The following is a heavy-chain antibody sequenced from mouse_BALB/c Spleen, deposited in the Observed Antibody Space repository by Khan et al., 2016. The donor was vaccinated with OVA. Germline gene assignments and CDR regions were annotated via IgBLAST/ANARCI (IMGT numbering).Heavy chain of an antibody. CDR3: ARVDTTSLDY. D-gene: IGHD4-1*02. CDR2: IYPGSGNI. CDR1: GYTFTDYY. J-gene: IGHJ2*01. Sequence: QVRLQQSGAELARPGASVKLSSKASGYTFTDYYITWVKQRTGQGLEWIGEIYPGSGNIYYNENFKGKATLTADKSSSTAYMHLSSLTSEDSAVYFCARVDTTSLDYWGQGTTLTVSS. V-gene: IGHV1-77*01.